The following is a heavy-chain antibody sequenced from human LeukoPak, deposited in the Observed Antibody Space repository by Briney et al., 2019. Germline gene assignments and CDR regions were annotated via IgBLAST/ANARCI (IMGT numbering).Heavy chain of an antibody. Sequence: PSETLSLTCTVSGGSISSYYWSWIRQPAGKGLEWIGRIYTSGTTHYNPSLKSRVTMSVDTSKNQFSLNLSSVTAADTAVYYCARFSSIAAAFDYWGLGTLVTVSS. CDR1: GGSISSYY. CDR3: ARFSSIAAAFDY. CDR2: IYTSGTT. D-gene: IGHD6-13*01. J-gene: IGHJ4*02. V-gene: IGHV4-4*07.